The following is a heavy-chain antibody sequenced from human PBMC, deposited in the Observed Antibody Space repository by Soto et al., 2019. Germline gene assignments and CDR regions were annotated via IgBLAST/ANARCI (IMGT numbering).Heavy chain of an antibody. CDR3: VRRAEGRPGDGYYYVALDV. CDR1: GYSYSSYW. J-gene: IGHJ6*02. Sequence: GESLKISCKGSGYSYSSYWSGWVRQRPGRGLEWMGMINPADSETNYSPSLQGQVTISADRSTSTAFLQWSSLKASDTAMYYCVRRAEGRPGDGYYYVALDVWGQGTTVTVSS. CDR2: INPADSET. V-gene: IGHV5-51*01. D-gene: IGHD6-6*01.